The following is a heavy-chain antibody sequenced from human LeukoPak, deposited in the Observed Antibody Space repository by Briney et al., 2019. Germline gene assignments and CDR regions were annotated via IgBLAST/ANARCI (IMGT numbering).Heavy chain of an antibody. V-gene: IGHV4-30-2*01. Sequence: PSETLSLTCAVSGGSISSGGYSWIWIRRPPGKGLEWIGYIYHSGSTYYNPSLKSRVTISVDRSKNQFSLKLSSVTAADTAVYYCASTVTTYYFDYWGQGTLVTVSS. D-gene: IGHD4-17*01. CDR2: IYHSGST. CDR1: GGSISSGGYS. J-gene: IGHJ4*02. CDR3: ASTVTTYYFDY.